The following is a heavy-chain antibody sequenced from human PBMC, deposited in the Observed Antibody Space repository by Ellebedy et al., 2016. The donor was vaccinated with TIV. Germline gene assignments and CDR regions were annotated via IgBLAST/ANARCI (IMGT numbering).Heavy chain of an antibody. V-gene: IGHV5-51*01. CDR2: IYPGDSDT. CDR1: GYSFTSYW. D-gene: IGHD3-9*01. Sequence: GESLKISCKGSGYSFTSYWIAWVRQMPGKGLEWMWIIYPGDSDTRYSPSFQGQVTMSADKSISTAYLQWSSLKASDTAMYYCARQERWYYDILTGYHFDYWGQGTLVTVSS. CDR3: ARQERWYYDILTGYHFDY. J-gene: IGHJ4*02.